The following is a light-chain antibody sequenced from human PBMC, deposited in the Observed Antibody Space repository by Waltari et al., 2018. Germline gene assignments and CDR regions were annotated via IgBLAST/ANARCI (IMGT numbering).Light chain of an antibody. CDR1: SSDIGSYHY. V-gene: IGLV2-14*03. Sequence: QSALTQPASVSGSPGQSITVSCTGTSSDIGSYHYVPWYQPQPGKPPRLIIYNANSRPSGVSRRFSGSKSDNTASLTISGLQAEDEADYYCASYTKASTLIFGGGTRLTVL. CDR3: ASYTKASTLI. J-gene: IGLJ2*01. CDR2: NAN.